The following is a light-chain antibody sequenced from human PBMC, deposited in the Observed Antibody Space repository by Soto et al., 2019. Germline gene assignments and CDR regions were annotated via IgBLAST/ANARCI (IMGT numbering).Light chain of an antibody. Sequence: QSALTQPASVSGSPGQSITISCTGTSSDVGGCNYVSWYQQHPGKAPKLMIYDVSNRPSGVSNRFSGSKSGNTASLTISGLPAGGGAEYYRRAYTRRSALVGVFGGGTKLTVL. J-gene: IGLJ2*01. CDR3: RAYTRRSALVGV. CDR2: DVS. V-gene: IGLV2-14*01. CDR1: SSDVGGCNY.